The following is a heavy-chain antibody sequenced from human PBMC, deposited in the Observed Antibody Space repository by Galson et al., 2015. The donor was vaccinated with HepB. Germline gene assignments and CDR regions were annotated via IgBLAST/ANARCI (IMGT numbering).Heavy chain of an antibody. CDR1: GYTFTSYG. CDR3: ARPVVRGGRPEFDY. J-gene: IGHJ4*02. Sequence: SVKVSCKASGYTFTSYGISWVRQAPGQGLEWMGWISAYNGNTNYAQRLQGRVTMTTDTSTSTAYMELRSLRSDGTAVYYCARPVVRGGRPEFDYWGQGTLVTVSS. CDR2: ISAYNGNT. D-gene: IGHD3-10*01. V-gene: IGHV1-18*04.